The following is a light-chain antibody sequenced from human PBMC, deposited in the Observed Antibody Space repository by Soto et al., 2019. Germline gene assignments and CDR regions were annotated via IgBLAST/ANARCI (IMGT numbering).Light chain of an antibody. CDR2: EVS. V-gene: IGLV2-14*01. CDR1: SSDVGGYNY. Sequence: QSALTQPASVSGSPGQSITISCTGTSSDVGGYNYVSWYQQHPGKAPKLMIYEVSNRPSGVSHRFSGSKSGNTASLTISGPQAEDEADYYCSSYTGNNTPYVFGTGTKVTVL. J-gene: IGLJ1*01. CDR3: SSYTGNNTPYV.